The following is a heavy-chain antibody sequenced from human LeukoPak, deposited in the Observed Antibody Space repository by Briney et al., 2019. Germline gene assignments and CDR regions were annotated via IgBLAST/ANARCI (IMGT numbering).Heavy chain of an antibody. CDR3: ARATVTLYYYYMDV. CDR2: IYYSGST. D-gene: IGHD4-11*01. Sequence: SETLSLTCTVSGGSISSYYWSWIRQPPGKGLEWIGYIYYSGSTNYKPSLKSRVTISVDTSKNQFSLKLSSVTAADTAVYYCARATVTLYYYYMDVWGKGTTVTVSS. CDR1: GGSISSYY. V-gene: IGHV4-59*01. J-gene: IGHJ6*03.